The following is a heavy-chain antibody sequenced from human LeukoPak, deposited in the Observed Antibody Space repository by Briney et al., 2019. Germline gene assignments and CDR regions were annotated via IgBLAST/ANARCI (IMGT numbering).Heavy chain of an antibody. J-gene: IGHJ6*02. CDR1: GGSFSGYY. D-gene: IGHD3-10*01. V-gene: IGHV4-34*01. CDR3: ARRPRTYYYGSGSYYNPTIYYYYGMDV. Sequence: SETLSLTCAVYGGSFSGYYWSWIRQPPGKGLEWIGEINHSGSTNYNPSLKSRVTISVDTSKNQFSLKLSSVTAADTAVYYCARRPRTYYYGSGSYYNPTIYYYYGMDVWGQGTTVTVSS. CDR2: INHSGST.